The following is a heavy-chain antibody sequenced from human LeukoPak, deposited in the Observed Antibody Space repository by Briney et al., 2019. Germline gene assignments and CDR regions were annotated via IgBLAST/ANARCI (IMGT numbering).Heavy chain of an antibody. Sequence: SETLSLTCTVSGGSISRYYWSWIRQPPGKGLEWIGYIYYSGSTNYNPSLKSRVTISVETSKNQFSLKLSSVTAADTAVYYCARGGSSSWAYNFDYWAREPWSPSPQ. J-gene: IGHJ4*02. CDR2: IYYSGST. D-gene: IGHD6-13*01. CDR1: GGSISRYY. CDR3: ARGGSSSWAYNFDY. V-gene: IGHV4-59*01.